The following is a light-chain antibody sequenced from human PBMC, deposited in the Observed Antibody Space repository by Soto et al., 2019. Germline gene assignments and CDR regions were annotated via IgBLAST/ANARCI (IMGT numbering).Light chain of an antibody. CDR2: GAS. J-gene: IGKJ1*01. V-gene: IGKV3-20*01. CDR3: QQYGRWWT. CDR1: QSVSSSY. Sequence: EIVLTQSPGTLSLSPGERATLSCRASQSVSSSYLAWYQQKPGQAPRLLIYGASSRATGIPDRFSGSGSGTDFTLTISRLEPEDFTVYYCQQYGRWWTFGQWTKVEIK.